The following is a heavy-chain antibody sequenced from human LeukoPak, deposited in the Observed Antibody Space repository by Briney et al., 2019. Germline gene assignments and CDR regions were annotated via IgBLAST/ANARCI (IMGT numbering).Heavy chain of an antibody. CDR3: AKQFYGDDLRYFDP. Sequence: GGSLRLSCAASGFTFSSNAKRCLRQAPGKGLEWVSTISGSGDRTYYADSVKGRFTNSRDNSKNTLYLQMNSLRAEDTAVYYCAKQFYGDDLRYFDPWGQGTLVTVSS. J-gene: IGHJ5*02. D-gene: IGHD4/OR15-4a*01. CDR2: ISGSGDRT. V-gene: IGHV3-23*01. CDR1: GFTFSSNA.